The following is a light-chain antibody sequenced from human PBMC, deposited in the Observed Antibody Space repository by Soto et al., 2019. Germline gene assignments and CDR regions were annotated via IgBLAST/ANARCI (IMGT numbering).Light chain of an antibody. CDR3: QEYKTAPLVT. Sequence: DFQMTQSPSTLSASVGDTITITCRASPGIGNYLAWYQQKPGTLPKLLIYAVSTLESGVPSRFSGSESGADFILTISSLQPEDVATYYCQEYKTAPLVTFGPGTRLDIK. J-gene: IGKJ5*01. CDR2: AVS. V-gene: IGKV1-27*01. CDR1: PGIGNY.